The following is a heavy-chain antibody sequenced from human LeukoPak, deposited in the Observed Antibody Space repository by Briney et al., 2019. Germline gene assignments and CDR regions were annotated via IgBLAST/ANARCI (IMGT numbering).Heavy chain of an antibody. CDR3: ARYSNSGPIEY. CDR1: GFTFGNYW. J-gene: IGHJ4*02. V-gene: IGHV3-7*01. CDR2: IKQDGSEK. D-gene: IGHD2-15*01. Sequence: GGSLRLSCAVSGFTFGNYWMSWVRQAPGKGLEWVANIKQDGSEKHYGDSVRGRFTISRDNAKNSLYPQMSSLGVDDTAVYYCARYSNSGPIEYWGQETLVTVSS.